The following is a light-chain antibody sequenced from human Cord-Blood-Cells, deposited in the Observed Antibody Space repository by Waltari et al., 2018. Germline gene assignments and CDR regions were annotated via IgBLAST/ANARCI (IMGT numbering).Light chain of an antibody. J-gene: IGLJ3*02. Sequence: QSALPQPASVSGSLALSITLSSTATSRAVGGYNHVSWYPHHTGKAPTLMTYDVSTRTSKVTTRCSGSMSGNTASLTISVLQAEDEAYYYCSSYTSSSTWVFGGGTKLTVL. CDR1: SRAVGGYNH. V-gene: IGLV2-14*03. CDR3: SSYTSSSTWV. CDR2: DVS.